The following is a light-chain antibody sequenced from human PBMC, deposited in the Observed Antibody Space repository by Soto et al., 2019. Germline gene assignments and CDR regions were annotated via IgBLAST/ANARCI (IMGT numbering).Light chain of an antibody. V-gene: IGLV2-8*01. J-gene: IGLJ2*01. CDR1: SSDVGDYNY. Sequence: QSALTQPPSASGSLGQSVTIPCTGTSSDVGDYNYVSWYQQHPGKVPKLMIYEVSKRPSGVPDRFSGSKSGNTASLTVSGLHAEDDADYYCSSFAGSTVVFGGGTKLTVL. CDR2: EVS. CDR3: SSFAGSTVV.